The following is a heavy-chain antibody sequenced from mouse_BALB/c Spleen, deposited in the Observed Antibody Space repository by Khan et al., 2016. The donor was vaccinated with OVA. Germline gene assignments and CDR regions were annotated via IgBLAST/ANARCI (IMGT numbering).Heavy chain of an antibody. CDR3: ARGGKGGFAY. CDR1: GFTFSDYG. V-gene: IGHV5-15*02. J-gene: IGHJ3*01. CDR2: VSSMAYNF. Sequence: EVELVESGGGLVQPGGSRKLSCAASGFTFSDYGMAWVRQAPGKGPEWVAFVSSMAYNFYYADTVTGRFPISRENAKNTLYLEMSSLRSEDTAMXYWARGGKGGFAYGGQGTLVTVSA.